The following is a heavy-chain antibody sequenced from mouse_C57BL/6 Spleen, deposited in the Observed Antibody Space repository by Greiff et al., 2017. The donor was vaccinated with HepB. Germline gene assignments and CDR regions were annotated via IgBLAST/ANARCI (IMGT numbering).Heavy chain of an antibody. CDR1: GYTFTDYE. CDR2: IDPETGGT. V-gene: IGHV1-15*01. CDR3: TRPSITTVVDWYFDV. J-gene: IGHJ1*03. Sequence: QVQLKESGAELVRPGASVTLSCKASGYTFTDYEMHWVKQTPVHGLEWIGAIDPETGGTAYNQKFKGKAILTADKSSSTAYMELRSLTSEDSAVYYCTRPSITTVVDWYFDVWGTGTTVTVSS. D-gene: IGHD1-1*01.